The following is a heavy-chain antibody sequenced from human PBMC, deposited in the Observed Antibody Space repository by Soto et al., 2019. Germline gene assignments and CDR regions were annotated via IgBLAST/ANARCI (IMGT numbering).Heavy chain of an antibody. Sequence: EVQLVESGGGLVQPGGSLRLSCAASGFTFSNYWMYWVRQAPGKGLEWVSRINSDGSVSSYADSVKGRLTISRDNVKNTLYLQMDSLRAEDTAVFYCARGDCVGGTCYSLAGSFYYYMDVRGKWTTVTVFS. D-gene: IGHD2-15*01. CDR2: INSDGSVS. J-gene: IGHJ6*03. V-gene: IGHV3-74*02. CDR1: GFTFSNYW. CDR3: ARGDCVGGTCYSLAGSFYYYMDV.